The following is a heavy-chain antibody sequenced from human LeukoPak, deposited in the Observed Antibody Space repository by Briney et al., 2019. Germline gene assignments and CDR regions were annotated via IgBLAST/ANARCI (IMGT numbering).Heavy chain of an antibody. J-gene: IGHJ4*02. V-gene: IGHV4-34*01. Sequence: SETLSLTCAVYGGSFSGYYWSWIRQPPGKGLEWIGEINHSGSTNYNPSLKSRVTISVDTSKNQFSLKLSSVTAADTAVYYCARGYTSVGTYWGQGTLVTVAS. D-gene: IGHD3-22*01. CDR1: GGSFSGYY. CDR3: ARGYTSVGTY. CDR2: INHSGST.